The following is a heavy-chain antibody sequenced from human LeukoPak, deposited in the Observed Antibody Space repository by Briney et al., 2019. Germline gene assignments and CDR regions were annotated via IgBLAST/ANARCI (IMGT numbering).Heavy chain of an antibody. CDR1: GGSINTYY. CDR3: ARGVLRFLEWYYYYYGMDV. CDR2: IYYSGST. Sequence: SETLSLTCTVSGGSINTYYWSWIRQPPGEGLQWIGYIYYSGSTNYNPSLKSRVTISVDTSKNQFSLKLSSVTAADTAVYYCARGVLRFLEWYYYYYGMDVWGQGTTVTVSS. D-gene: IGHD3-3*01. J-gene: IGHJ6*02. V-gene: IGHV4-59*12.